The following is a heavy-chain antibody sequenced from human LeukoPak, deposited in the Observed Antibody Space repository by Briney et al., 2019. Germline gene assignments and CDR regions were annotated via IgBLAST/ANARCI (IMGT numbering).Heavy chain of an antibody. CDR3: ARMASVGDPPPWYFDL. Sequence: SETLSLTCAVSTDSFSSHYWTWIRQPPGKGLEWIGYISYIGSTNYNPSLKSRVTISIDTSKNQFSLKLSSVTAADTAVYYCARMASVGDPPPWYFDLWGRGTLVTVSS. V-gene: IGHV4-59*11. CDR1: TDSFSSHY. D-gene: IGHD3-16*01. J-gene: IGHJ2*01. CDR2: ISYIGST.